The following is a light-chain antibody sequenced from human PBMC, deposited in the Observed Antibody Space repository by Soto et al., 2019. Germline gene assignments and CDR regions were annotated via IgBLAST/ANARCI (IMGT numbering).Light chain of an antibody. J-gene: IGLJ2*01. Sequence: QSALTQPPSASGSHGQSVTISCTGTSSDVGDYNFVSWYQQHPGKAPKLMIYEVSERPSGVPDRFSGSKSGNTASLTVSGLQAEDEADSYCSSYAGSNIVVFGGGTKLSVL. CDR1: SSDVGDYNF. V-gene: IGLV2-8*01. CDR2: EVS. CDR3: SSYAGSNIVV.